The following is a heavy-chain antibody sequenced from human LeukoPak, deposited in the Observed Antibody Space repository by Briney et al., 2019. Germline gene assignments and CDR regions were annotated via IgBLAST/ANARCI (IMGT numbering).Heavy chain of an antibody. CDR2: IDHRGDT. CDR1: GGSFSRYY. V-gene: IGHV4-34*01. J-gene: IGHJ4*03. Sequence: SETLSLTCAVYGGSFSRYYWGWIRQSPGKGLAWIAEIDHRGDTNYNPSVKTRVTISVDTSKNQFSLKVRSLSAADTAVYYCARGATISETGYFDFWGQGTLVTVSS. D-gene: IGHD5-24*01. CDR3: ARGATISETGYFDF.